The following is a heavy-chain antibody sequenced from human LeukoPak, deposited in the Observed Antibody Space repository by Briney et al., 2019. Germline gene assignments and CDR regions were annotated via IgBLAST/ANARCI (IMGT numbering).Heavy chain of an antibody. J-gene: IGHJ5*02. CDR3: ARVMTTVTNGWFDP. V-gene: IGHV3-21*01. D-gene: IGHD4-17*01. CDR1: GFTFSSYS. CDR2: ISSSSSYI. Sequence: GGSLRLSCAASGFTFSSYSMNWVRQAPGKGLEWVSSISSSSSYIYYADSVKGRFTISRDNAKNSLYLQMSSLRAEDTAVYYCARVMTTVTNGWFDPWGQGTLVTVSS.